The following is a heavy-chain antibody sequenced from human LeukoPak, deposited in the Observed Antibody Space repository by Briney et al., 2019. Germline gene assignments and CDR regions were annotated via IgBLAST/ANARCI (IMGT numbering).Heavy chain of an antibody. CDR1: GYTFTGYY. Sequence: ASVKVSCKASGYTFTGYYMHWVRQAPGQGLEWMGWISAYNGNTNYAQKLQGRVTMTTDTSTSTAYMELSRLRSDDTAVYYCARAGVVVVAATRWFDPWGQGTLVTVSS. CDR3: ARAGVVVVAATRWFDP. D-gene: IGHD2-15*01. V-gene: IGHV1-18*04. CDR2: ISAYNGNT. J-gene: IGHJ5*02.